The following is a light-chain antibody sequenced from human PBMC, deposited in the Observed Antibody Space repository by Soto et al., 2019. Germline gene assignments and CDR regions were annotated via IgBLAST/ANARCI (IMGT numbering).Light chain of an antibody. J-gene: IGKJ1*01. CDR1: QSVSSN. CDR2: GAS. CDR3: QQSGNSPWT. Sequence: EIVLTQSPGTLSLSPGERATLSCRASQSVSSNLAWYQQKPGQAPRLLIYGASSRATDIPHRFSGSGSGTDFTLTISSLEPEDSAVYYCQQSGNSPWTFGQGTKVDIK. V-gene: IGKV3-20*01.